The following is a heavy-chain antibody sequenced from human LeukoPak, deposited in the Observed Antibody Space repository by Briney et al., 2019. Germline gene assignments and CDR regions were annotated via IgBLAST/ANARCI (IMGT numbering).Heavy chain of an antibody. CDR1: GFTFSSYW. V-gene: IGHV3-7*03. J-gene: IGHJ4*02. D-gene: IGHD3-9*01. CDR3: ARYERILTGSFDY. Sequence: PGGSLGLSCAASGFTFSSYWMSWVRQAPGKGLEWVANMRQDGNEKYYVDSVKGRFTISRDNAKNSLYLQMNSLRADDTAVYYCARYERILTGSFDYWGQGTLVTVSS. CDR2: MRQDGNEK.